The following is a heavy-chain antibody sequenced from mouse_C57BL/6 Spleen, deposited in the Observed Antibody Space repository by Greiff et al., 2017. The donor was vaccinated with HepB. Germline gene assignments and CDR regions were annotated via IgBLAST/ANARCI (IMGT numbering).Heavy chain of an antibody. D-gene: IGHD1-1*01. CDR1: GFTFSDYY. CDR2: INYDGSST. J-gene: IGHJ1*03. Sequence: EVKLMESEGGLVQPGSSMKLSCTASGFTFSDYYMAWVRQVPEKGLEWVANINYDGSSTYYLDSLKSRFIISRDNAKNILYLQMSSLKSEDTATYYCARGSYVAWYFDVWGTGTTVTVSS. V-gene: IGHV5-16*01. CDR3: ARGSYVAWYFDV.